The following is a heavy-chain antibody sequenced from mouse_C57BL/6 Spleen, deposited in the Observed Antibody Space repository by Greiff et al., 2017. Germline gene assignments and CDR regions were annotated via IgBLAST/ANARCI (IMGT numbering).Heavy chain of an antibody. J-gene: IGHJ2*01. Sequence: EVMLVESGGGLVKPGGSLKLSCAASGFTFSSYTMSWVRQTPEKRLEWVATISGGGGNTYYPDSVKGRFTISRDNAKNTLYLQMSSLRSEDTALYYCARLRTGYYFDYWGQGTTLTVSS. CDR2: ISGGGGNT. CDR1: GFTFSSYT. CDR3: ARLRTGYYFDY. V-gene: IGHV5-9*01.